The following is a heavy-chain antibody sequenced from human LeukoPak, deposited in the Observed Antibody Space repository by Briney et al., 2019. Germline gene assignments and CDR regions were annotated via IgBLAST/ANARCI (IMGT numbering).Heavy chain of an antibody. D-gene: IGHD2-15*01. J-gene: IGHJ4*02. V-gene: IGHV4-59*08. CDR3: ARLGYCGGARCLNDY. CDR1: GGFTSSYY. CDR2: YHYSGNT. Sequence: SEPLSLTCTVCGGFTSSYYGNWIRQPPGEGVEWVVHYHYSGNTKYSPPLKSRVTISVDTSKTQFSLKLSSVTAADTAVYYCARLGYCGGARCLNDYWGQGSLVTVSS.